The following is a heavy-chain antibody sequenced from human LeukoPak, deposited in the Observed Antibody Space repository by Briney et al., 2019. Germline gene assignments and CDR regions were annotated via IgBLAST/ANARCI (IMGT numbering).Heavy chain of an antibody. CDR2: ISSSSTAV. CDR3: ARRGTAVTYFDY. D-gene: IGHD4-23*01. V-gene: IGHV3-48*01. J-gene: IGHJ4*02. Sequence: GGSLRLSCAASGFTFNKYSMNWVRQAPGKGLEWLSYISSSSTAVYYADSVKGRFTISRDNGKNSLYLQMNGLRVEDTAVYYCARRGTAVTYFDYWGQGTLVTVSS. CDR1: GFTFNKYS.